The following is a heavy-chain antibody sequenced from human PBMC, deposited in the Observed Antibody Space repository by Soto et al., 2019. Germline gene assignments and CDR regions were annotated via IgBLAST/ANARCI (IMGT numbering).Heavy chain of an antibody. D-gene: IGHD2-15*01. J-gene: IGHJ5*02. CDR3: ARHSDCSGGSCYSVYFAVGNWFDP. CDR2: IYYSGST. Sequence: QLQLQESGPGLVKPSETLSLTCTVSGGSISSSSYYWGWIRQPPGKGLEWIGSIYYSGSTYSNPSLKSPVTISVDTSKNQFSLRLSSVTAADTAVYYCARHSDCSGGSCYSVYFAVGNWFDPWGQGTLVTVSS. V-gene: IGHV4-39*01. CDR1: GGSISSSSYY.